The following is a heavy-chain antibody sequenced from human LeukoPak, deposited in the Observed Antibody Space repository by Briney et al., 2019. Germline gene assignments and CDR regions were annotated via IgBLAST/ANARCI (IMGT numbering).Heavy chain of an antibody. D-gene: IGHD3-22*01. J-gene: IGHJ4*02. Sequence: PGGSLRLSCAASGFTFSSYGMHWVRQAPGKGLEWVAVIWYDGSNKYYADSVKGRFTISRDNAKNSLYLQMNSLRAEDTAVYYCARESSGYFYWGQGTLVTVSS. V-gene: IGHV3-33*03. CDR1: GFTFSSYG. CDR2: IWYDGSNK. CDR3: ARESSGYFY.